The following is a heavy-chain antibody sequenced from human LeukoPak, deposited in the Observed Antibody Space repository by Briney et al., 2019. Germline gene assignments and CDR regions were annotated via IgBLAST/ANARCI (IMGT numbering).Heavy chain of an antibody. CDR1: EFTFISYA. Sequence: GGSLRLSCAGPEFTFISYALSWVRQAPGKGLEWVSGITGNGVSTYYADSVEGRFTISRDNSKNTLYLQMNSLRDEDTAVYYCAKGLGVDNWFDPWGQGTLVTVSS. J-gene: IGHJ5*02. CDR2: ITGNGVST. V-gene: IGHV3-23*01. CDR3: AKGLGVDNWFDP.